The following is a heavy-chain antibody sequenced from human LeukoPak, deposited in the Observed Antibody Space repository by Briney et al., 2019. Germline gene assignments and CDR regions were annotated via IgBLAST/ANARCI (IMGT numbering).Heavy chain of an antibody. CDR2: INHSGST. CDR1: GGSSSGYY. D-gene: IGHD2-15*01. J-gene: IGHJ5*02. Sequence: SETLSLTCAVYGGSSSGYYWGWIRQPPGKGLEWIGEINHSGSTNYNPSLKSRVTISVDTSKNQFSLKLSSVTAADTAVYYCARRVGVRAFNWFDPWGQGTLVTVSS. CDR3: ARRVGVRAFNWFDP. V-gene: IGHV4-34*01.